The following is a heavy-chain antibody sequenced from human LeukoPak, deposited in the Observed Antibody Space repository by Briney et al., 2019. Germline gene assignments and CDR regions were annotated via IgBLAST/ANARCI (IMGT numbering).Heavy chain of an antibody. Sequence: PGGSLGLSCAASGFTISSSWMHWVRQTPGKGPVWVSRISSDGSSTNYADSVKGRFSISRDNAKNTLYLQMNSLRAEDTAVYYCARVNSYGNYNYYYDMDVWGQGTTVTVSS. CDR1: GFTISSSW. V-gene: IGHV3-74*01. CDR3: ARVNSYGNYNYYYDMDV. D-gene: IGHD5-18*01. CDR2: ISSDGSST. J-gene: IGHJ6*02.